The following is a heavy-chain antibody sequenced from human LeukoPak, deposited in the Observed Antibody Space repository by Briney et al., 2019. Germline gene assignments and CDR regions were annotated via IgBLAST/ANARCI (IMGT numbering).Heavy chain of an antibody. Sequence: PSETLSLTCSVSGGSISNYYWSWIRQPAGKGLDWIGRISTSGRTNYKPSLRSRVTISMDASKDQFSLRLSSVTDADTAVYYCARERGTIAVPSYFDFWGPGILVTVSS. CDR2: ISTSGRT. D-gene: IGHD2-15*01. V-gene: IGHV4-4*07. J-gene: IGHJ4*02. CDR3: ARERGTIAVPSYFDF. CDR1: GGSISNYY.